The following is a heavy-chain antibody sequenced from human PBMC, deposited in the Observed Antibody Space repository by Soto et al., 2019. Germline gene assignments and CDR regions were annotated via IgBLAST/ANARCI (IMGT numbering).Heavy chain of an antibody. Sequence: QITLKESGPTLVNPTQPLTLTCTFSGFSLSTSGVGVGWIRQPPGKALEWLALIYWDDDKRYSPSLKSRLTITKDTSKNQVVLTMTNMDPVDTATYYCAHRGSSWCGGGNFDYWGQGTLVTVSS. D-gene: IGHD6-13*01. CDR3: AHRGSSWCGGGNFDY. CDR2: IYWDDDK. J-gene: IGHJ4*02. CDR1: GFSLSTSGVG. V-gene: IGHV2-5*02.